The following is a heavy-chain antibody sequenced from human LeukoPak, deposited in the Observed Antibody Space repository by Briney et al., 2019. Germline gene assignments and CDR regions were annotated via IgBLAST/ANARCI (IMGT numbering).Heavy chain of an antibody. V-gene: IGHV3-73*01. Sequence: GGSLRLSCAASGFIFSDQNMNWVRQAPGKGLEWVGHIRSKADNYATAYGASVTGRFTISRDDSKNMAYLQMDSLKTEDTAIYYCSRQVDSVHDYWGRGILVTVSS. J-gene: IGHJ4*02. CDR2: IRSKADNYAT. D-gene: IGHD5-12*01. CDR3: SRQVDSVHDY. CDR1: GFIFSDQN.